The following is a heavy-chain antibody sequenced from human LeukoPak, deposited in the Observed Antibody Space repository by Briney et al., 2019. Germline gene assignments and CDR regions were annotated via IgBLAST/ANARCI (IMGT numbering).Heavy chain of an antibody. Sequence: ASVKVSCKASGYTFTSYDINWVRQATGQGLEWMGWMNPNSGNTGYAQKFQGRVTITRNTSISTAYMELSSLRSEDTAVYYCARGNEPSVTSLYYYYYMDVWGKGTTVTISS. D-gene: IGHD4-11*01. CDR2: MNPNSGNT. CDR3: ARGNEPSVTSLYYYYYMDV. CDR1: GYTFTSYD. V-gene: IGHV1-8*03. J-gene: IGHJ6*03.